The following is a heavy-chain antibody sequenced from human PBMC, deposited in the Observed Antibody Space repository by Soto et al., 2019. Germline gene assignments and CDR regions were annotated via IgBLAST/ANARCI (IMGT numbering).Heavy chain of an antibody. CDR1: GFSFSGFA. J-gene: IGHJ4*02. Sequence: QVQPVESGGGVVQPGRSLRLSCVASGFSFSGFAMQWVRQAPGKGLEWVAVTSYDGSSEKYADSVKGRFTISRDNSKNTMYLQMNSLRAEDTAVAYCVRDPSSVTTRRLDYWGQGTLVTVSS. V-gene: IGHV3-30-3*01. CDR2: TSYDGSSE. CDR3: VRDPSSVTTRRLDY. D-gene: IGHD1-1*01.